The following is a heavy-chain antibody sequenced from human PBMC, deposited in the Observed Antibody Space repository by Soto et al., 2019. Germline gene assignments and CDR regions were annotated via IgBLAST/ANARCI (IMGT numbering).Heavy chain of an antibody. CDR2: INPSGGST. V-gene: IGHV1-46*03. CDR1: GYTFTSYY. J-gene: IGHJ4*02. CDR3: AREGDIVVVVAATYFDY. D-gene: IGHD2-15*01. Sequence: GASVKVSCKACGYTFTSYYMHWVRQAPGQGLEWMGIINPSGGSTSYAQKFQGRVTMTRDTSTSTVYMELSSLRSEDTAVYYCAREGDIVVVVAATYFDYWGQGTLVTVSS.